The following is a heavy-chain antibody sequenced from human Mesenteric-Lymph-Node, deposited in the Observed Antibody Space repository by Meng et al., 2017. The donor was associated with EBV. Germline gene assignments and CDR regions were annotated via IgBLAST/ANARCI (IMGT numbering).Heavy chain of an antibody. J-gene: IGHJ4*02. Sequence: QVQLVQSGAEVKRPGASVKVSCKASVYTFTSYDINWVRQATGQGLEWIGWMNPDTGNTGSAEKFQGRVTMTRDSSTNTAYMELHSLTSADTAVYYCLRDSIYQGRDSWGQGTLVTVSS. CDR2: MNPDTGNT. CDR1: VYTFTSYD. V-gene: IGHV1-8*01. CDR3: LRDSIYQGRDS. D-gene: IGHD2-2*01.